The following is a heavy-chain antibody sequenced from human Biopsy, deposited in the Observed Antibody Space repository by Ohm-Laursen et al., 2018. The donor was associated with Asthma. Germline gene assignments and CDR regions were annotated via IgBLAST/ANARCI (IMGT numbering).Heavy chain of an antibody. J-gene: IGHJ3*02. V-gene: IGHV3-30*01. CDR3: VRDGTDDAFDI. CDR1: GFSFSNFA. Sequence: SLRLSCTAPGFSFSNFAIHWVRQAPGRGLEWVGVISKDASTQDYADSVKGRFTMARDNSKNTLDLQMNSLREEDTAVYYCVRDGTDDAFDIWGQGTVVSVSS. D-gene: IGHD1-1*01. CDR2: ISKDASTQ.